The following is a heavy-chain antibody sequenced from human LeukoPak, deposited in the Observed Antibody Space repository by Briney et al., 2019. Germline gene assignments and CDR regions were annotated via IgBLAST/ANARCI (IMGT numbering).Heavy chain of an antibody. CDR3: AKGRIAARRHPDY. D-gene: IGHD6-6*01. V-gene: IGHV3-23*01. CDR2: ISGSGGST. J-gene: IGHJ4*02. CDR1: GFTFSSYA. Sequence: GGSLRLSCAASGFTFSSYAMSWVRQAPGKGLEWVSAISGSGGSTYYADSVKGRFTISRDNSKTTLYLQMNGLRAEDTAVYYCAKGRIAARRHPDYWGQGTLVTVSS.